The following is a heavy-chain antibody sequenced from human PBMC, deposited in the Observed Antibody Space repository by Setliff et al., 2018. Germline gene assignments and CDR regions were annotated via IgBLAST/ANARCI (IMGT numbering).Heavy chain of an antibody. D-gene: IGHD3-22*01. CDR3: ARRDSTGYYGYSFDF. CDR1: GESFSGYF. Sequence: SETLSLTCAVYGESFSGYFRSWIRQTPEKGLEWIGEISHSGNTFYNPSLKSRVTISVDTSKNQFSLKLTSVTASDTAFYYCARRDSTGYYGYSFDFWGQGILVTVSS. J-gene: IGHJ4*02. V-gene: IGHV4-34*01. CDR2: ISHSGNT.